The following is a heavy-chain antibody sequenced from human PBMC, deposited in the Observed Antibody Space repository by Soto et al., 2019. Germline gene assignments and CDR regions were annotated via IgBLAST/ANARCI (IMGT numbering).Heavy chain of an antibody. CDR1: GYTFTSYG. D-gene: IGHD3-3*01. V-gene: IGHV1-18*01. CDR3: VKDLRPNRGWFGP. J-gene: IGHJ5*02. CDR2: ISAYNGNT. Sequence: ASVKVSCKASGYTFTSYGINWVRQAPGQGLEWMGWISAYNGNTNYAQKLQGRVTMTTDTSTSTAYMELRSLRAEDTALYYCVKDLRPNRGWFGPWGQGTRVTVSS.